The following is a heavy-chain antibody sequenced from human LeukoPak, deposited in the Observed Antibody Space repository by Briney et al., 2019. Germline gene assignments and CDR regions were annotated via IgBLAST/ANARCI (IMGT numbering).Heavy chain of an antibody. CDR1: GFTFSTYW. Sequence: GGSLRLSCAASGFTFSTYWMTWVRQAPGKGLEWVANIKPDGSEKYYVDSVKGRFTISRDNAKNSLYLQMNSLRAEDTALYYCAKEVGATNWFDPWGQGTLVTVSS. CDR3: AKEVGATNWFDP. V-gene: IGHV3-7*03. J-gene: IGHJ5*02. CDR2: IKPDGSEK. D-gene: IGHD1-26*01.